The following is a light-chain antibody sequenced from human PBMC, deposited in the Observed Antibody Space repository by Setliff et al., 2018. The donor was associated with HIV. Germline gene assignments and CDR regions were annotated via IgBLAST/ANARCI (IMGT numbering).Light chain of an antibody. CDR2: DVS. V-gene: IGLV2-14*03. CDR1: STDVGRYNY. Sequence: SALTQPASVSGSPGQSITISCTGTSTDVGRYNYVSWYQQHPGKAPKVMIYDVSNRPSGVSNRFSGSKSGNTASLTISGLQAEDEADYYCSSYTSSSALVFGTGTKV. J-gene: IGLJ1*01. CDR3: SSYTSSSALV.